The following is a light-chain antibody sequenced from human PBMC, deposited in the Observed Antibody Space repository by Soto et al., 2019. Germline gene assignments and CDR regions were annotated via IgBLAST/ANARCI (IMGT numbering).Light chain of an antibody. V-gene: IGLV1-40*01. CDR1: SSNIGAGYD. CDR2: DNT. J-gene: IGLJ3*02. Sequence: QSVLTQPPSVSVAPGQRVTISCTGSSSNIGAGYDVHWYQQLPGTAPKLLIYDNTNRPSGVPDRFSGSKSGASASLAITGLQAEDEADYYCQSYDTSLSVCVFGGGTKVTVL. CDR3: QSYDTSLSVCV.